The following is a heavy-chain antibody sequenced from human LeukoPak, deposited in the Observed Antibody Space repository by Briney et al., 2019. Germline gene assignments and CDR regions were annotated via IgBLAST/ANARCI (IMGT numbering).Heavy chain of an antibody. CDR1: GFSVTSNY. CDR2: TGSSGRNI. J-gene: IGHJ3*01. D-gene: IGHD3-16*01. CDR3: ATEVGVSASAYDV. V-gene: IGHV3-11*01. Sequence: GGSLRLSCTASGFSVTSNYMTWVRQAPGKGLEWVAYTGSSGRNIKYADSLQGRFTISRDNAKNSVQLQMNSLRVEDTALYYCATEVGVSASAYDVWGQGTMVTVSS.